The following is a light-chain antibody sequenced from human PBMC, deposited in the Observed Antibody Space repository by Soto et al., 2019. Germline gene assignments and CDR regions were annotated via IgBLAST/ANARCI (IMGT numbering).Light chain of an antibody. Sequence: QSVLTQSPSVSAARGQTVTISCSGSSSNIGNNYVSWYQQLPGTAPKLLIYDNNKRPSGIPDRFSGSKSGTSGTLDITGLQTGDEADYYCATWDGSLPGEVFGGGTKLTVL. CDR2: DNN. V-gene: IGLV1-51*01. J-gene: IGLJ2*01. CDR1: SSNIGNNY. CDR3: ATWDGSLPGEV.